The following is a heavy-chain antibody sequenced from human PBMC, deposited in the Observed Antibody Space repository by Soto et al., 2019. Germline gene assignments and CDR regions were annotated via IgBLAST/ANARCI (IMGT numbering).Heavy chain of an antibody. J-gene: IGHJ4*02. CDR1: GYTFSNFA. CDR2: INAGNLNT. Sequence: QVQLVQSGAEVKKPGASVKVSCKASGYTFSNFAMHWVRQAPGQRLEWMGWINAGNLNTKYSQKFQGRVTITRDTSASTAYMELSSVRSEDTAVYYCASDAGSFDYWGQGTLVTVSS. D-gene: IGHD3-10*01. CDR3: ASDAGSFDY. V-gene: IGHV1-3*01.